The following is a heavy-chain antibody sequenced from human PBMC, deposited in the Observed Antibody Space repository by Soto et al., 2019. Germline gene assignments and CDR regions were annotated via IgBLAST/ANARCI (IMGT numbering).Heavy chain of an antibody. V-gene: IGHV4-4*02. Sequence: QVQLQESGPGLVKPSGTLSLTCAVSGGSISSSNWWSWVRQPPGKGLEWIGEIYHSGSTNYNPSLKSRVTISVDKSKNQFSLKLSSVTAADTAVYYCARDIFLRADTAMVTHGGWFDPWGQGTLVTVSS. J-gene: IGHJ5*02. CDR3: ARDIFLRADTAMVTHGGWFDP. CDR1: GGSISSSNW. D-gene: IGHD5-18*01. CDR2: IYHSGST.